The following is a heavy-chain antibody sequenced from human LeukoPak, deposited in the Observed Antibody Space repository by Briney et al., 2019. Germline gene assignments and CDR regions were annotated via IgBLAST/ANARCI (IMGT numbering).Heavy chain of an antibody. CDR1: GFTFSSSW. J-gene: IGHJ4*02. Sequence: PGGSLRLPCAASGFTFSSSWMHWVRQAPGRGLVWVSRLNSDGSATNYAASVKGRFSISRDNAKNTLYLQMNSLRAEDTAVYYCARALGSPLDYWGQGTLVTVSS. CDR3: ARALGSPLDY. V-gene: IGHV3-74*01. D-gene: IGHD1-26*01. CDR2: LNSDGSAT.